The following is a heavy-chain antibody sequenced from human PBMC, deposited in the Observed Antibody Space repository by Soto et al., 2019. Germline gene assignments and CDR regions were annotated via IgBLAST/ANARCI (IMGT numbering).Heavy chain of an antibody. CDR2: IIPIFGTA. CDR3: ARDKGDDYGDYDAFGGMDV. J-gene: IGHJ6*02. V-gene: IGHV1-69*01. Sequence: QVQLVQSGAEVKKPGSSVKVSCKASGGTFSSYAISWVRQAPGQGLEWMGGIIPIFGTANYAQKFQGRVTITADESTSTAYMELSSLRSEDTAVYYCARDKGDDYGDYDAFGGMDVWGQGTTVTVSS. CDR1: GGTFSSYA. D-gene: IGHD4-17*01.